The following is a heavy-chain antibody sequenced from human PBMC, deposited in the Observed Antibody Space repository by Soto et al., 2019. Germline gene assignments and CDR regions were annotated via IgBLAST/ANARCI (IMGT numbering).Heavy chain of an antibody. CDR2: IRSKANSYAT. V-gene: IGHV3-73*01. CDR1: GFTFSGSA. Sequence: PVGSLRLSCAASGFTFSGSAMHWVRQASGKGLEWVGRIRSKANSYATAYAASVKGRFTISRDDSKNTAYLQMNSLKTEDTAVYYCTGYYYGSGSYSDYWGQGTLVTVSS. J-gene: IGHJ4*02. D-gene: IGHD3-10*01. CDR3: TGYYYGSGSYSDY.